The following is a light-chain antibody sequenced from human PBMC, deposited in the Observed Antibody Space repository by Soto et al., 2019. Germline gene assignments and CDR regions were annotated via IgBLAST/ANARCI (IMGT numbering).Light chain of an antibody. CDR2: EAS. CDR1: QSVSSY. J-gene: IGKJ5*01. Sequence: KKSPANLTQYTGAIATLSCKASQSVSSYLAWYQQKPGKAPKLLIYEASNRATGIPARFSGSGSGTDFTLTISSLQPDDFATYYCQQYNSYSATFGQGTQLEIK. CDR3: QQYNSYSAT. V-gene: IGKV3D-15*01.